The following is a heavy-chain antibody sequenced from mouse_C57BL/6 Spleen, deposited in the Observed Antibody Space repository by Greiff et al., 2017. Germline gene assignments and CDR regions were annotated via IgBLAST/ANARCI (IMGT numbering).Heavy chain of an antibody. V-gene: IGHV5-4*01. CDR2: ISDGGSYT. CDR1: GFTFSSYA. Sequence: DVKLVESGGGLVKPGGSLKLSCAASGFTFSSYAMSWVRQTPEKRLEWVATISDGGSYTYYPDNVKGRFTISRDNAKNNLYLQMSHLKSEDTAMDYCAREGTGTWFDYWGQGTTLTVSS. CDR3: AREGTGTWFDY. D-gene: IGHD4-1*01. J-gene: IGHJ2*01.